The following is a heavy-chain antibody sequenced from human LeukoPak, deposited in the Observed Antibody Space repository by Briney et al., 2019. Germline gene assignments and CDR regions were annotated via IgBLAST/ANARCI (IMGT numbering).Heavy chain of an antibody. CDR1: GYTFTAYY. CDR3: ARARVPIAVAGLYYFDY. D-gene: IGHD6-19*01. CDR2: IKPDSGSS. Sequence: ASVKVSFKASGYTFTAYYIHWLRQAPGQGPEWMGWIKPDSGSSHYAQKFQGRVTMTRDTSSNSAYMDLTSLKSDDMALYYCARARVPIAVAGLYYFDYWGQGALVTVSS. J-gene: IGHJ4*02. V-gene: IGHV1-2*02.